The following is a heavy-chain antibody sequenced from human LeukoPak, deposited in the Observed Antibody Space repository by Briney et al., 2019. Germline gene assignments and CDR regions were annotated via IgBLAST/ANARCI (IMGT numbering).Heavy chain of an antibody. CDR2: IYYSGST. CDR1: GGSISSYY. J-gene: IGHJ4*02. CDR3: ARVLFYGDYSGHLGAYDY. D-gene: IGHD4-17*01. Sequence: SETLSLTCTVSGGSISSYYWSWIRQPPGKGLEWIGYIYYSGSTNYTPSLKSRVTISVDTSKNQFSLKLSSVTAADTAVYYCARVLFYGDYSGHLGAYDYWGQGTLVTVSS. V-gene: IGHV4-59*01.